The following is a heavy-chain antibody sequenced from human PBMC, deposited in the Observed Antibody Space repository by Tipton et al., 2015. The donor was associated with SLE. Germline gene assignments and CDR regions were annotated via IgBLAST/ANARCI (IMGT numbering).Heavy chain of an antibody. CDR2: IYPGDSDN. J-gene: IGHJ6*03. Sequence: QLVQSGAEVKKPGESLKISCKGSGYSLTSYWIGWVRQMPGKGLEWMGIIYPGDSDNRYSPSFQGQVTISADKSISTAYLQWSSLKASDTAMYYCARQRRYSSSANVDYYCYMDVWGKGTTVTVSS. CDR3: ARQRRYSSSANVDYYCYMDV. CDR1: GYSLTSYW. D-gene: IGHD6-13*01. V-gene: IGHV5-51*01.